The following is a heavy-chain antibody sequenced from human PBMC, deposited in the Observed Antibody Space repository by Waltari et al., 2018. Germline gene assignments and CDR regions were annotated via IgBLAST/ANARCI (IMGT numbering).Heavy chain of an antibody. J-gene: IGHJ1*01. CDR3: AKERWGSTVVITAEYFQH. CDR1: GFTFSSYA. D-gene: IGHD3-22*01. Sequence: EVQLLESGGGLVQPGGSLRLSCAASGFTFSSYAMSWVRQAPGKGLEWVSAISGSGGSTYYADSVKCLFTISRDNSKNTLYLQMNSLRAEDTAVYYCAKERWGSTVVITAEYFQHWGQGTLVTVSS. CDR2: ISGSGGST. V-gene: IGHV3-23*01.